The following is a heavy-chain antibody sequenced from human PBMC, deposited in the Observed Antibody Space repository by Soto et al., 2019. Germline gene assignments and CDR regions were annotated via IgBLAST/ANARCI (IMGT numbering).Heavy chain of an antibody. CDR3: AKDPSGSGGYDR. V-gene: IGHV3-9*01. J-gene: IGHJ4*02. CDR2: ISWNSGSI. Sequence: ESGGGLVQPGRSLRLSCAASGFTFDDYAMHWVRQAPGKGLEWVSGISWNSGSIGYADSVKGRFTISRDNAKNSLYLQMNSLRAEDTALYYCAKDPSGSGGYDRWGQGTLVTVSS. D-gene: IGHD5-12*01. CDR1: GFTFDDYA.